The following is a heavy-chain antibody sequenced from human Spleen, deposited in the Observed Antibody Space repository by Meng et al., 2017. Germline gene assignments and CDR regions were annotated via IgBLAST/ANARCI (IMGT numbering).Heavy chain of an antibody. J-gene: IGHJ6*02. CDR1: GFTFNIVW. CDR2: IKPKSDGGTA. Sequence: GGSLRLSCAASGFTFNIVWMSWVRQAPGKGLEWVGRIKPKSDGGTAEYAAPVKDRFTISSDDSKTTLYLQMNSLRAEDTAVYYCARVGSDVYYYYYYGMDVWGQGTTVTVSS. V-gene: IGHV3-15*01. CDR3: ARVGSDVYYYYYYGMDV. D-gene: IGHD3-16*01.